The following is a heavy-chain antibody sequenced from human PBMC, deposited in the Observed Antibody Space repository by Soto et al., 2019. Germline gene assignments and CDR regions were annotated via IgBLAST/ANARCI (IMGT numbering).Heavy chain of an antibody. CDR3: ARDLVADARPGYLDP. CDR1: GGSISSGGYY. D-gene: IGHD6-25*01. CDR2: IYYTGST. V-gene: IGHV4-31*03. J-gene: IGHJ5*02. Sequence: QVQLQESGPGLVKPSQTLSLTCTVSGGSISSGGYYWNWIRQHPGKGLEWIGYIYYTGSTFYNPSLKSRVTMSVDTSKNQFSLKLSSVTAADTAVYSCARDLVADARPGYLDPWGQGIRVTVSS.